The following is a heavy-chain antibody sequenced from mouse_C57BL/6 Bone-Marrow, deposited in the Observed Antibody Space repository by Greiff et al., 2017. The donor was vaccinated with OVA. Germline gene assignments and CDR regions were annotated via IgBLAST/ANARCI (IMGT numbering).Heavy chain of an antibody. D-gene: IGHD2-5*01. CDR1: EYEFPSHD. V-gene: IGHV5-2*01. CDR3: ARRAYYSNWWYFDV. CDR2: INSDGGST. J-gene: IGHJ1*03. Sequence: EVKLQESGGGLVQPGESLKLSCESNEYEFPSHDMSWVRKTPEKRLELVAAINSDGGSTYYPDTMERRFIISRDNTKKTLYLQMSSLRSEDTALYYCARRAYYSNWWYFDVWGTGTTVTVSS.